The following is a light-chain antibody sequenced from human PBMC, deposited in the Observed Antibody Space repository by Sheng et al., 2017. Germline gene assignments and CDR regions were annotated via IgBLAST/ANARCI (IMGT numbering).Light chain of an antibody. CDR2: AAS. CDR3: QRYASSLET. Sequence: EIVLTQSPGTLSLSPGERATLSCRASQSVSVYVAWFQQKPGQAPRLLIYAASNRATGIPDRFSGSGSGTDFTLTISGVEPEDSAVYYCQRYASSLETFGQGTTVE. J-gene: IGKJ1*01. V-gene: IGKV3-20*01. CDR1: QSVSVY.